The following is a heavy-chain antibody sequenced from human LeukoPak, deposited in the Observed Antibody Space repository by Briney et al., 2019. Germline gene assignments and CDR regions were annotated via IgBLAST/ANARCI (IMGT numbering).Heavy chain of an antibody. J-gene: IGHJ3*02. CDR1: GFTLSSYS. V-gene: IGHV3-21*01. CDR3: ASPENDAFDI. Sequence: GGSLRLSCAASGFTLSSYSMNWVRQAPGKGLEWVSSISSSSSYIYYADSVKGRFTISRDNAKNSLYLQMNSLRAEDTAVYYCASPENDAFDIWGQGTMVTVSS. CDR2: ISSSSSYI.